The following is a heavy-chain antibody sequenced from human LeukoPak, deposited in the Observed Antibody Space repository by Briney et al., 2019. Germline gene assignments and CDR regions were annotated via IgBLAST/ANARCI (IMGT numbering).Heavy chain of an antibody. CDR3: ARSLTGYSSSYPFDN. CDR2: IYYSGST. V-gene: IGHV4-59*01. J-gene: IGHJ4*02. Sequence: SETLSLTCNVSGGSISSNYWSWIRQPPGKGLEWIGYIYYSGSTNYNPSLKSRVTISVDTSKNQFSLKLSSVTAEDTAVYYCARSLTGYSSSYPFDNWGQGTLVTVSS. D-gene: IGHD6-13*01. CDR1: GGSISSNY.